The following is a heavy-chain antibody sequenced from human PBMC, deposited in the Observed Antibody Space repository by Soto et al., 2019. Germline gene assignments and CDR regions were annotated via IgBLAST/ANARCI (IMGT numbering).Heavy chain of an antibody. J-gene: IGHJ6*02. V-gene: IGHV4-31*03. CDR3: ARGDLRYYYYGMDV. Sequence: SETLSLTCTVSGGSISSGGYYWSWIRQHPGKGLEWIGYIYYSGSTYYNPSLKSRVTISVDTSKNQFSLKLSSVTAADTAVYYCARGDLRYYYYGMDVWGQGTTVTVSS. CDR1: GGSISSGGYY. CDR2: IYYSGST.